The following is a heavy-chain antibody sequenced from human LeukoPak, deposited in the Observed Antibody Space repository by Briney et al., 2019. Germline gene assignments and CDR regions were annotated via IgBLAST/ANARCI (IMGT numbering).Heavy chain of an antibody. V-gene: IGHV3-21*01. CDR3: AREGGYCSGGSCYVPGYYYYMDV. Sequence: GGSLRLSCAASGFTFSTYSMNWVRQAPGKGLEWVSSISSSSSYIYHADSVKGRFTISRDNAKNSLYLQMNSLSADDTAVYYCAREGGYCSGGSCYVPGYYYYMDVWGKGTTVTVSS. CDR2: ISSSSSYI. CDR1: GFTFSTYS. D-gene: IGHD2-15*01. J-gene: IGHJ6*03.